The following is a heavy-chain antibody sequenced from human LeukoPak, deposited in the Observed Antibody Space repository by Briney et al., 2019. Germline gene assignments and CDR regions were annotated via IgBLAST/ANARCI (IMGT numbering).Heavy chain of an antibody. Sequence: GGSLRLSCAASGFTFSSYAMSWVRQGPGKGLEWVSAISGSGGSTYYADSVKGRFTISRDNSKNTLYLQMNSLRAEDTAVYYCAKDRWAEYSYGTVFDYWGQGTLVTVSS. J-gene: IGHJ4*02. V-gene: IGHV3-23*01. CDR2: ISGSGGST. D-gene: IGHD5-18*01. CDR3: AKDRWAEYSYGTVFDY. CDR1: GFTFSSYA.